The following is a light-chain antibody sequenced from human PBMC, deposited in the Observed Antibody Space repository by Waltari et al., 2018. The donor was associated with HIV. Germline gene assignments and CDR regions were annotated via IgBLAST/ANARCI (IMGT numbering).Light chain of an antibody. CDR3: CSYAGNSTFVV. Sequence: QSALTQPASVSGSPGQSITISCTGTSSDVGSYNLVSWYQQHPGKAPKLMIYEGSKRPSGASNRFSGSKSGNTASLTISGLQAEDETDYYCCSYAGNSTFVVFGGGTKLTVL. CDR2: EGS. V-gene: IGLV2-23*03. CDR1: SSDVGSYNL. J-gene: IGLJ2*01.